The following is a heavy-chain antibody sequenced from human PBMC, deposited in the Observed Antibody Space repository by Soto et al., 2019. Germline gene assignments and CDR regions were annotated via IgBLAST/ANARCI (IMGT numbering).Heavy chain of an antibody. V-gene: IGHV3-48*02. J-gene: IGHJ4*02. Sequence: GGSLRLSCAASGFTFSTSGINWVRQAPGKGLEWVSYISSSGVTIYYSDSVKGRFTISRDNVQNSLYLQMNSLRDEDTAVYYCARASSGVNCIDYWGRGTPVTVSS. CDR2: ISSSGVTI. CDR1: GFTFSTSG. CDR3: ARASSGVNCIDY. D-gene: IGHD1-26*01.